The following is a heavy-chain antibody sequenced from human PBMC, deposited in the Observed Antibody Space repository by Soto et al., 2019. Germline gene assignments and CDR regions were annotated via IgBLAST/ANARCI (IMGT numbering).Heavy chain of an antibody. V-gene: IGHV3-48*01. CDR3: ARDPYDFWSGYYTPQGYYYYMDV. Sequence: GSLRLSCAASGFTFSSYSMNWVRQAPGKGLEWVSYISSSSSTIYYADSVKGRFTISRDNAKNSLYLQMNSLRAEDTAVYYCARDPYDFWSGYYTPQGYYYYMDVWGKGTTVTVSS. J-gene: IGHJ6*03. CDR1: GFTFSSYS. D-gene: IGHD3-3*01. CDR2: ISSSSSTI.